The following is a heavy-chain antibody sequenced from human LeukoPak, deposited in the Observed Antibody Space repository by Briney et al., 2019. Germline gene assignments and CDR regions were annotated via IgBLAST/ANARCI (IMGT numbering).Heavy chain of an antibody. Sequence: PGRSLRLSCAASGFTFEAYTMHWGRQAPGKGLEWVSGITWNSATIRYADSVKGRFTISRDNAKNSLYLQMHSLRAEDTAFYYCAKDNMVRGVPPYFDYWGLGILVTVSS. J-gene: IGHJ4*02. CDR2: ITWNSATI. V-gene: IGHV3-9*01. D-gene: IGHD3-10*01. CDR3: AKDNMVRGVPPYFDY. CDR1: GFTFEAYT.